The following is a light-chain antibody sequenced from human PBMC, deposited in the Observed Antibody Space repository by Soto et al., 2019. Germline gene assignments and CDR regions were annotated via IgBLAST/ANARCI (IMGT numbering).Light chain of an antibody. V-gene: IGLV2-14*01. CDR3: SSYTSRSTPGV. Sequence: QSALTQPASVSGSPGQSINISCTGTSSDVGGYNYVSWYQQHPGKAPKFMIYEVSNRPSGVSNRFSGSKSGYTASLTISGLQAEDEAAYYCSSYTSRSTPGVFGGGTKLTVL. CDR1: SSDVGGYNY. J-gene: IGLJ3*02. CDR2: EVS.